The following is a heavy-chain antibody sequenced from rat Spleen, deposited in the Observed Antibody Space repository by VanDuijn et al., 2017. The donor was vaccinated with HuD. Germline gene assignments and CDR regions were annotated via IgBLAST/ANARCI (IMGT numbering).Heavy chain of an antibody. CDR2: ISYDGGST. CDR3: ASYSYYYVMDA. V-gene: IGHV5-20*01. D-gene: IGHD1-1*01. CDR1: GFTFSDYY. J-gene: IGHJ4*01. Sequence: EVQLVESGGGLVQPGRSLKLSCAASGFTFSDYYMAWVRQAPTKGLDWVASISYDGGSTYYRDSVKGRFTISRDNAKSSLYLQMDSLRSEDTATYYCASYSYYYVMDAWGQGASVTVSS.